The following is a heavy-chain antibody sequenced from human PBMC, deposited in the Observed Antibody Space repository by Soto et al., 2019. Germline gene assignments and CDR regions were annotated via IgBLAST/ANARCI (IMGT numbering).Heavy chain of an antibody. D-gene: IGHD1-26*01. CDR3: AREAPRVGATFRYFDL. CDR1: GGSISSYD. Sequence: QVQLQESGPGLVKPSETLSLTCSVSGGSISSYDWTWIRQPAGKGLEWVGRIYTSGSTNYNPSLPSRFTMSVATPKNQFSLKVTSVTAADTAAYYCAREAPRVGATFRYFDLWGRGTLVTVSS. J-gene: IGHJ2*01. V-gene: IGHV4-4*07. CDR2: IYTSGST.